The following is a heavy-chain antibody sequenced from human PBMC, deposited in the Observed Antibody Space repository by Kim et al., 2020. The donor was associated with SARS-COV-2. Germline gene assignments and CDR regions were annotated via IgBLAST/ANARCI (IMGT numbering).Heavy chain of an antibody. CDR1: GFTFSSYG. CDR3: AKECLYSGSYYTGFDY. D-gene: IGHD1-26*01. Sequence: GGSLRLSCAASGFTFSSYGMHWVRQAPGKGLEWVAVISYDGSNKHYADSVKGRFTISRDNSKNTLYLQMNSLRAADTAVYYCAKECLYSGSYYTGFDYWG. V-gene: IGHV3-30*18. J-gene: IGHJ4*01. CDR2: ISYDGSNK.